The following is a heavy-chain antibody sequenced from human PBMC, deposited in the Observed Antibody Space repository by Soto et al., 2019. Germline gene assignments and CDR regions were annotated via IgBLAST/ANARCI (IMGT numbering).Heavy chain of an antibody. CDR1: GGSIIRSSYY. V-gene: IGHV4-39*01. D-gene: IGHD5-12*01. CDR2: INHSGST. CDR3: ARHARVATLYYGSGSNDY. Sequence: SETLSLTCSVAGGSIIRSSYYCGWIRQPPGKGLEGIGGINHSGSTYYNPSLKSRVTISVDTSKHQFSLKLSSVTAADTAVYYCARHARVATLYYGSGSNDYWGQGTLVTVSS. J-gene: IGHJ4*02.